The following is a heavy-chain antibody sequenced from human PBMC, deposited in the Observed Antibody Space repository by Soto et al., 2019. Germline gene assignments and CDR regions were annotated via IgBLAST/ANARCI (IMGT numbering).Heavy chain of an antibody. J-gene: IGHJ5*02. CDR2: IYNGRT. CDR3: ASDALRFLEWPVLGT. V-gene: IGHV4-31*03. CDR1: GDSISSGGHY. D-gene: IGHD3-3*01. Sequence: SETLSLTCTVSGDSISSGGHYWSWIRQLPGKGLEWIGYIYNGRTYYNPSLESRVTISVDTSKNQFSLKLSSVTAADTAIYYCASDALRFLEWPVLGTWGQGTLVTVSS.